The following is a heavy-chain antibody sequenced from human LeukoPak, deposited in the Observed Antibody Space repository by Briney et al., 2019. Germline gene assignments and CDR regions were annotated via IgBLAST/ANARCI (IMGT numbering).Heavy chain of an antibody. J-gene: IGHJ4*02. CDR3: ARIPRIAARPMSRYYFDY. CDR2: IYYSGST. CDR1: GGSISSSSYY. Sequence: ASETLSLTCTVSGGSISSSSYYWSWIRQPPGKGLEWIGSIYYSGSTYYNPSLKSRVTISVDTSKNQFSLKLSSVTAADTAVYYCARIPRIAARPMSRYYFDYWGQGTLVTVSS. V-gene: IGHV4-39*01. D-gene: IGHD6-6*01.